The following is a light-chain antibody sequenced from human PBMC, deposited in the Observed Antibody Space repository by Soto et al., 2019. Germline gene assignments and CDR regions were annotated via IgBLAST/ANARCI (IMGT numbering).Light chain of an antibody. V-gene: IGLV2-14*01. CDR3: SSYTNINTRACV. CDR1: SGDIGSYNR. CDR2: EVT. J-gene: IGLJ1*01. Sequence: QSALTQPASVPGSPGPSITISCTGTSGDIGSYNRVSWYQQHPGKAPKLIIYEVTDRPSGVSNRFSGSKSGNTASLTISGLQAEDEAEYYCSSYTNINTRACVFGTGTKLTVL.